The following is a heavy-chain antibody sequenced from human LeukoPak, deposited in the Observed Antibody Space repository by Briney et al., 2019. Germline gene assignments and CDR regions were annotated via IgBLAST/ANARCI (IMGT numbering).Heavy chain of an antibody. CDR1: GGSISSYY. J-gene: IGHJ5*02. D-gene: IGHD4-23*01. V-gene: IGHV4-59*01. CDR2: IYYSGST. CDR3: ARTTVMTTVVTPYNWFDP. Sequence: SETLSLTCTVSGGSISSYYWSWIRQPPGKGLEWIGYIYYSGSTNYNPSLKSRVTISVDTSKNQFSLKLSSVTAADTAVYYCARTTVMTTVVTPYNWFDPWGQGTLVTVSS.